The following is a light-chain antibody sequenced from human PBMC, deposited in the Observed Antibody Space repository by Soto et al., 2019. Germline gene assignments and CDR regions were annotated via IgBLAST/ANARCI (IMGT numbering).Light chain of an antibody. CDR3: QSYDSGLFWV. V-gene: IGLV1-40*01. Sequence: VXGQPPSVSGARGQRVTIACTGSRSNIGAGYDVYWYQQLPGTAPKLVIYGNNYRPSGVPDRFSGSTSGTSASLAITGLQADDEADYYCQSYDSGLFWVFGGGTQVTVL. CDR1: RSNIGAGYD. CDR2: GNN. J-gene: IGLJ3*02.